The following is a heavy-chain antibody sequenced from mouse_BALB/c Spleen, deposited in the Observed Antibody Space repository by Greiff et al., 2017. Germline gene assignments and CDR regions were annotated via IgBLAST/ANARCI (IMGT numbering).Heavy chain of an antibody. CDR3: KAGDYDYFDY. V-gene: IGHV14-4*02. Sequence: EVQLQESGAELVRSGASVKLSCTASGFNIKDYYMHWVKQRPEQGLEWIGWIDPENGDTEYAPKFQGKATMTADTSSNTAYLQLSSLTSEDTAVYYCKAGDYDYFDYWGQGTTLTVSS. D-gene: IGHD2-4*01. CDR1: GFNIKDYY. CDR2: IDPENGDT. J-gene: IGHJ2*01.